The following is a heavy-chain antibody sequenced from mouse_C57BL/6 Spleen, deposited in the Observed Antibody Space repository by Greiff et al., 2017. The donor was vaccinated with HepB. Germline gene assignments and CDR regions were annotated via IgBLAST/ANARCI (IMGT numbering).Heavy chain of an antibody. CDR1: GYAFSSSW. CDR3: AREGAYDCYYLFAY. D-gene: IGHD2-3*01. V-gene: IGHV1-82*01. J-gene: IGHJ3*01. CDR2: IYPGDGDT. Sequence: VQLQQSGPELVKPGASVKISCKASGYAFSSSWMNWVKQRPGKGLEWIGRIYPGDGDTNYNGKFKGKATLTADKSSSTAYMQLSSLTSEDSAVYFCAREGAYDCYYLFAYGGQGTLVTVSA.